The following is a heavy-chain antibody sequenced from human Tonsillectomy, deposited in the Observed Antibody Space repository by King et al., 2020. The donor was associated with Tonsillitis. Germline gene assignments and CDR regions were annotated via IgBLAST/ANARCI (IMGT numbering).Heavy chain of an antibody. CDR1: GFTFSNYG. CDR3: AKDGIALSDWYFDL. V-gene: IGHV3-30*18. Sequence: VQLVESGGGVVQPGRSLRLSCAASGFTFSNYGMHWVRQAPGKGLEWVALIAYDASYENYADSVKGRFAISRDNSKNTLYLEMNGLRVEDTAVYYCAKDGIALSDWYFDLWGRGTLVTVSS. J-gene: IGHJ2*01. D-gene: IGHD3-16*02. CDR2: IAYDASYE.